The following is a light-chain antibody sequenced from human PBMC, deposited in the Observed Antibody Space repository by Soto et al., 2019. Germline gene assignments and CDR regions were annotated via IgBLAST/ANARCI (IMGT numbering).Light chain of an antibody. J-gene: IGKJ2*01. CDR1: QTITTY. V-gene: IGKV1-39*01. CDR2: AIS. CDR3: QRSYSTPYT. Sequence: DIQMTQSPSSLSASVGDRVTITCRASQTITTYLNWYQKIPGKAPKLLIHAISDFQSGVPSRFSGSGSGTDFTLTISSLQPEVCATYYCQRSYSTPYTFGQGTRLEIK.